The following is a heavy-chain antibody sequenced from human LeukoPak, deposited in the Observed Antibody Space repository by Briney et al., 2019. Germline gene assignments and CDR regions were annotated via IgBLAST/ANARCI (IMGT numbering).Heavy chain of an antibody. CDR2: IFSRDNT. J-gene: IGHJ3*02. Sequence: GGSLRLSCAASGLTVSSNYMSWVRQAPGKGLEWVAVIFSRDNTYYADSVTGRFTISRHNFTNTLYPQMNSLRPEDTALYYCAREGDAFDIWGQGTMVTVSS. CDR1: GLTVSSNY. V-gene: IGHV3-53*04. CDR3: AREGDAFDI.